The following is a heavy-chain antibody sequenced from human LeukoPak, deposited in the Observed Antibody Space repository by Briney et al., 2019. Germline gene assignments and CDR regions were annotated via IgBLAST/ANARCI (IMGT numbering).Heavy chain of an antibody. CDR3: AKDSPGIAVASTFDY. CDR1: GFTFSSYG. CDR2: ISYDGSNK. Sequence: GRSLRLSCAASGFTFSSYGMHWVRQAPGKGLEWVAVISYDGSNKYYADPVKGRFTISRDNSKNTLYLQMNSLRAEDTAVYYCAKDSPGIAVASTFDYWGQGTLVTVSS. V-gene: IGHV3-30*18. J-gene: IGHJ4*02. D-gene: IGHD6-19*01.